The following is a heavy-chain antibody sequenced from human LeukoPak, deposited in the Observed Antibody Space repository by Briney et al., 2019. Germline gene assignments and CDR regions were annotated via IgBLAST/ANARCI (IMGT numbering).Heavy chain of an antibody. D-gene: IGHD3-22*01. CDR1: GFTFSSYA. CDR2: ISYDGDNK. CDR3: ARDTVVPLDY. Sequence: GGSLRLSCAASGFTFSSYAMHWVRQAPGKGLEWVAVISYDGDNKYHADSVKGRFTISRDNARNALYLQMNSLRAEDTAVYYCARDTVVPLDYWGQGTLVTVSS. J-gene: IGHJ4*02. V-gene: IGHV3-30-3*01.